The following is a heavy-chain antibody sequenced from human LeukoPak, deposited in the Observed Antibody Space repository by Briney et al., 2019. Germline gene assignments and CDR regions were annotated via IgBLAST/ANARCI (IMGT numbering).Heavy chain of an antibody. D-gene: IGHD4-23*01. V-gene: IGHV3-30-3*01. CDR3: ARGRPHGNDY. J-gene: IGHJ4*02. CDR1: GFTFSNYA. Sequence: GGSLRLSCAASGFTFSNYAILWVRQAPGKGLEWVAVISYDGSSKSFADSVKGRFSISRDNAKNTLYLQMNSLRVEDTAVYYCARGRPHGNDYWGQGTLVTVSS. CDR2: ISYDGSSK.